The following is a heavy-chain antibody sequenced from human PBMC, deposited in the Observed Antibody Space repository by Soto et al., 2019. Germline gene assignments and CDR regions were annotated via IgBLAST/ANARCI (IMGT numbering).Heavy chain of an antibody. CDR3: AAASSGYSAFDI. V-gene: IGHV1-58*02. Sequence: SVKVSCKASGGTFSSYAISWVRQARGQRLEWIGWIVVGSGNTNYAQKFQERVTITRDMSTSTAYMELSSLRSEDTAVYYCAAASSGYSAFDIWGQGTMVTVSS. J-gene: IGHJ3*02. CDR1: GGTFSSYA. CDR2: IVVGSGNT. D-gene: IGHD3-22*01.